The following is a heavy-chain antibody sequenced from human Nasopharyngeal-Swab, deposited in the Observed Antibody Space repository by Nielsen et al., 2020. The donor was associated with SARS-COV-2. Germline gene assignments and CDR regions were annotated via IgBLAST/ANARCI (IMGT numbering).Heavy chain of an antibody. V-gene: IGHV3-30-3*01. CDR3: ASPPLDSSGYYYGFHY. Sequence: GESLKISCAAPGFTFSSSAMHWVRQAPGKGLEWVAVISYDGSNKYFADSVKGRFTISRDNSKNTLYLQMNSLRAEDTAVYYCASPPLDSSGYYYGFHYWGQGTLVTVSS. J-gene: IGHJ4*02. CDR2: ISYDGSNK. D-gene: IGHD3-22*01. CDR1: GFTFSSSA.